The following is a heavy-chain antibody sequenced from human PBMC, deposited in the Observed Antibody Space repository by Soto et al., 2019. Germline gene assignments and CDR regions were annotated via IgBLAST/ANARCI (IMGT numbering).Heavy chain of an antibody. Sequence: ASVKVSCKASGYTFTGYYIHWMRQAPGQGLEWMGWINPNGGATNYAQNFQDRVTMTMDTSITTAYMEVRRLKSDDTALYYCARAIEKFYYFYYGMDVWGQGTTVTVSS. CDR3: ARAIEKFYYFYYGMDV. J-gene: IGHJ6*02. V-gene: IGHV1-2*02. CDR2: INPNGGAT. CDR1: GYTFTGYY.